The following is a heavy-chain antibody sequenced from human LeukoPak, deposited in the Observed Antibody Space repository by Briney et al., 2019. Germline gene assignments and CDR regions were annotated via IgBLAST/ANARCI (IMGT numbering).Heavy chain of an antibody. Sequence: GGSLRLSCAASGFTFSSYWMSWVRQAPGKGLEWVANIKEGGSEKYYVESVKGRSTISRDNAKNSLFLQMNSLRGEDTAMYYCARGGSSRFGYWGQGTLVTVSS. CDR3: ARGGSSRFGY. J-gene: IGHJ4*02. D-gene: IGHD1-26*01. CDR2: IKEGGSEK. CDR1: GFTFSSYW. V-gene: IGHV3-7*01.